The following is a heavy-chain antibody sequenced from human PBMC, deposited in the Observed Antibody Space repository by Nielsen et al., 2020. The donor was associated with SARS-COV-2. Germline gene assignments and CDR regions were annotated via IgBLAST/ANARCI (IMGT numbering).Heavy chain of an antibody. V-gene: IGHV1-18*01. CDR1: GYTFTSFA. D-gene: IGHD1-1*01. CDR3: ARDRRNWNRYYYYGMDV. Sequence: ASVKVSCKTSGYTFTSFAIHWVRQAPGQGLEWMGWISAYNGNTNYAQKLQGRVTVTSDRSTSTAYMELRSLRSDDTAVYYCARDRRNWNRYYYYGMDVWGQGTTVTVSS. CDR2: ISAYNGNT. J-gene: IGHJ6*02.